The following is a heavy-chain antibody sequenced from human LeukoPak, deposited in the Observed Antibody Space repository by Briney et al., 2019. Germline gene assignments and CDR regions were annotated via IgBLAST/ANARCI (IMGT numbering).Heavy chain of an antibody. Sequence: ASVKVSCKASGYTFTGYYMHWVRQAPGQGLGWMGWINPNSGGTNYAQKFQGRVTMTRDTSISTAYMELSRLRSDDTAVYYCERRGITMVRGVIITVGYYYYMDVWGKGTTVTVSS. D-gene: IGHD3-10*01. CDR1: GYTFTGYY. CDR2: INPNSGGT. V-gene: IGHV1-2*02. CDR3: ERRGITMVRGVIITVGYYYYMDV. J-gene: IGHJ6*03.